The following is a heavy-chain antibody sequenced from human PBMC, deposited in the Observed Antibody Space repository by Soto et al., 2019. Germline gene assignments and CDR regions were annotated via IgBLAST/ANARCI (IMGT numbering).Heavy chain of an antibody. D-gene: IGHD3-10*01. CDR1: GYTFTSYG. J-gene: IGHJ6*03. Sequence: ASVKVSCKASGYTFTSYGISWVRQAPGQGLEWMGWISAYNGNTNYAQKLQGRVTMTTDTSTSTAYMELRSLRSDDTAVYYCARDGHYGSGSYYHYYYYYYYMDVWGKGTTVTVSS. CDR3: ARDGHYGSGSYYHYYYYYYYMDV. V-gene: IGHV1-18*01. CDR2: ISAYNGNT.